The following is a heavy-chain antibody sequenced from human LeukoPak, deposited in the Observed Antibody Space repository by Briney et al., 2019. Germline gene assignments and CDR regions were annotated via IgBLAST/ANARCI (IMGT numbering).Heavy chain of an antibody. CDR1: GYTFTAQF. Sequence: ASVKVSCKASGYTFTAQFLHWVRQAPGQGLEWVGWINPNTGGTNFAQKFQGRVTMTRDTSISTAYMEVTRLRSDDTAVYYCARDWADYGEFFDYWGQGTLVTVSS. CDR2: INPNTGGT. CDR3: ARDWADYGEFFDY. V-gene: IGHV1-2*02. J-gene: IGHJ4*02. D-gene: IGHD4-17*01.